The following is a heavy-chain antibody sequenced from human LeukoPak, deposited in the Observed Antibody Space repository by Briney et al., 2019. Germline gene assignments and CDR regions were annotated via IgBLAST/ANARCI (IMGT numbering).Heavy chain of an antibody. CDR2: TSSDLNVK. Sequence: GALRLSCAASGFTFRNYVIHWVRQAPGKGLEWVAVTSSDLNVKLYADSVKGRFTISRDNSRSTLYLQMNSLRPEDTAIYYCAREGYYGSGSPPSLYFDYWGQGTLVTVS. J-gene: IGHJ4*02. V-gene: IGHV3-30-3*01. D-gene: IGHD3-10*01. CDR3: AREGYYGSGSPPSLYFDY. CDR1: GFTFRNYV.